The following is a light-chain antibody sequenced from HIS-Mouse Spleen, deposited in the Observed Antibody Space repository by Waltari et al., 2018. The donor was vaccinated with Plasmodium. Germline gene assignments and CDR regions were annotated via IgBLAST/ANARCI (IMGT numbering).Light chain of an antibody. CDR2: GAS. CDR3: QQYGSSPIP. V-gene: IGKV3-20*01. CDR1: QSVSSSY. J-gene: IGKJ5*01. Sequence: ELVLTQSPGTLSLSPGERATLSCRAGQSVSSSYLAWYQQKPGQAPRLLILGASSRAPGIPDRFSGSGSGTDFTLNISRLEPEDFAVYYCQQYGSSPIPFGQGTRLAIK.